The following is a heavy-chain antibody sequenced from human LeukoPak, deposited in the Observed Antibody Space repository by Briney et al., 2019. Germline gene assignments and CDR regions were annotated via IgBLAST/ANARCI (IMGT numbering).Heavy chain of an antibody. J-gene: IGHJ6*02. CDR3: AKGHPGDAYYCYYGMDV. V-gene: IGHV3-23*01. CDR2: ISGGAGST. D-gene: IGHD1-26*01. CDR1: GFTFSTYA. Sequence: GGSLRLTCAASGFTFSTYAMTWVRQAPGKGLEWVSVISGGAGSTYYADSVKGRFTISRDNSKNTLYLQMNSLRAEDTAVYYCAKGHPGDAYYCYYGMDVWGQGTTVTVSS.